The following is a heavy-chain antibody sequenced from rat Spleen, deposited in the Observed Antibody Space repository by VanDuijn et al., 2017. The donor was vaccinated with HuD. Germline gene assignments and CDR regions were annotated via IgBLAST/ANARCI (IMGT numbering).Heavy chain of an antibody. D-gene: IGHD1-5*01. CDR2: ISTGGGST. CDR3: ARHEDNIGTTLYYFDY. Sequence: EVQLVESGGGLVQPGRSLKLSCAASGFTFSNYYMAWVRQAPTKGLEWVAYISTGGGSTYYRDSVKGRFTISRDNAKSTLYLQMNSLRSEDTATYYCARHEDNIGTTLYYFDYWGQGVMVTVSS. V-gene: IGHV5-25*01. J-gene: IGHJ2*01. CDR1: GFTFSNYY.